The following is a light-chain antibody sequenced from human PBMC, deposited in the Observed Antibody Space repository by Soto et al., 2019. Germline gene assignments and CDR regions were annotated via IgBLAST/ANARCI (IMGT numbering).Light chain of an antibody. V-gene: IGKV3-11*01. CDR2: DAS. CDR3: QQRSNWIT. CDR1: QSVSSY. Sequence: EIVLTQSPATLSLSPGERATLSCRASQSVSSYLAWYQQKPGQAPMLLIYDASNRATGIPARFSGSGSGTDFTLPISSLEPEDFAVYYCQQRSNWITFGQGTRLEIK. J-gene: IGKJ5*01.